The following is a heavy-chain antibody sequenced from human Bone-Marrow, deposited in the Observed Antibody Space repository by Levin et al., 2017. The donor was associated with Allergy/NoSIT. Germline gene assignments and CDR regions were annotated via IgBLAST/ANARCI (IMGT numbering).Heavy chain of an antibody. D-gene: IGHD1-26*01. CDR1: GYTFINYA. J-gene: IGHJ6*03. Sequence: GESLKISCQASGYTFINYAIHWVRQAPGQRLEWMGWINNGNGNTKYSQRLQGRVTITRGTSASTAYMELSSLRSEDTAVYYCVRDSGSYSAMGYMDAWGKGATVTVSS. CDR2: INNGNGNT. V-gene: IGHV1-3*04. CDR3: VRDSGSYSAMGYMDA.